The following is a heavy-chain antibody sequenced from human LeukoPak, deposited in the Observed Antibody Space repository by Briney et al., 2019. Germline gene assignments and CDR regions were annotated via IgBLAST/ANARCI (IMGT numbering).Heavy chain of an antibody. J-gene: IGHJ5*02. V-gene: IGHV1-8*03. D-gene: IGHD6-19*01. CDR2: LNPNSGNT. CDR1: GYTFTNYD. CDR3: ARMTVSGRDNWFDP. Sequence: ASVKVSCKASGYTFTNYDINWVRQATGQGLEWMGWLNPNSGNTGYAQKFQGRVTITRNTSIKTAYMELNSLTSEDTAVYYCARMTVSGRDNWFDPWGQGTLVTVSS.